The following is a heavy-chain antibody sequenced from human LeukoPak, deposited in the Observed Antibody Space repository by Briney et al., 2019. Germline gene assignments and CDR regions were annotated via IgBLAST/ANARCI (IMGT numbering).Heavy chain of an antibody. Sequence: GGSLRLSCAASGFTFSSYGMHWVRQAPGKGLEWVAFIRYDGSNKYYADSVKGRFTISRDNSKNTLYLQMNSLRAEDTAVYYCAKDQGIAAAGTPGVDYWGQGTLVTVSS. CDR2: IRYDGSNK. V-gene: IGHV3-30*02. D-gene: IGHD6-13*01. CDR1: GFTFSSYG. J-gene: IGHJ4*02. CDR3: AKDQGIAAAGTPGVDY.